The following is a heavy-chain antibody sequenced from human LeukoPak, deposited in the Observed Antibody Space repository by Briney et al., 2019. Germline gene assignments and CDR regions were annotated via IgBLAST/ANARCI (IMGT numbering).Heavy chain of an antibody. Sequence: GGSLRLSCAASGFTVNSNYMSWVRQAPGKGLEWVSVIYSGGSTYYADSVKGRFTISRDNSKNTLYLQMNSLRAEDTAVYYCAREGLLRFGDSDNGKEVWGQWFTVNVYS. J-gene: IGHJ6*01. CDR3: AREGLLRFGDSDNGKEV. V-gene: IGHV3-66*02. D-gene: IGHD3-10*01. CDR1: GFTVNSNY. CDR2: IYSGGST.